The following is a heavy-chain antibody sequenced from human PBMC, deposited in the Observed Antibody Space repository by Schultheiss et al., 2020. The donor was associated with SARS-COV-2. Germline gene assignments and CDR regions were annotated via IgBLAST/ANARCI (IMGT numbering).Heavy chain of an antibody. CDR1: GFSLNTIGVG. V-gene: IGHV2-5*02. Sequence: SGPTLVKPTQTLTLTCTFSGFSLNTIGVGVGWIRQPPGKALEWLAVIYWDVVERFSPSLKSRLTISKDTSKNQVVLTMINMDPVDTATYYCAHTPSSMLETSYFDSWGQGTLVTVSS. CDR2: IYWDVVE. D-gene: IGHD2/OR15-2a*01. CDR3: AHTPSSMLETSYFDS. J-gene: IGHJ4*02.